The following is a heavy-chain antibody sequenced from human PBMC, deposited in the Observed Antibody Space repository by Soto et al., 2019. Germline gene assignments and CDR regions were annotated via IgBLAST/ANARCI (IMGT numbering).Heavy chain of an antibody. V-gene: IGHV4-59*08. D-gene: IGHD3-10*01. J-gene: IGHJ4*02. CDR2: IYYSGST. CDR3: ARHNYGSGSTYFDF. Sequence: SETLSLTCTVSEGSISSYYWSWIRQPPGKGLEWIGYIYYSGSTNYNPSLKSRVTISVDTSKNQFSLKLNSMTAADTAVYYCARHNYGSGSTYFDFWGQGTLVTVSS. CDR1: EGSISSYY.